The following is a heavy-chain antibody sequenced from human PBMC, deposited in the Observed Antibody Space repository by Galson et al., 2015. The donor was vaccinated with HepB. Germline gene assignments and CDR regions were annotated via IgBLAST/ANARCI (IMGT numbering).Heavy chain of an antibody. Sequence: VKVSCKASGYTFTSYAMHWVRQAPGQRLEWMGWINAGNGNTKYSQKFQGRVTITRDTSASTAYMELSSLRSEDTAVYYCAREGVVVVAGEPGFDYWGQGTLVTVSS. J-gene: IGHJ4*02. CDR2: INAGNGNT. V-gene: IGHV1-3*01. CDR1: GYTFTSYA. CDR3: AREGVVVVAGEPGFDY. D-gene: IGHD2-15*01.